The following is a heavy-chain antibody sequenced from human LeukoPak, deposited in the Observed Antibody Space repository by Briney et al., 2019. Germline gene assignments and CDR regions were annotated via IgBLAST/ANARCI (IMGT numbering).Heavy chain of an antibody. D-gene: IGHD2-2*01. J-gene: IGHJ5*02. Sequence: SETLSLTCTVSGYSISSGYYWGWIRQPPGKGLEWIGSIYHSGSTYYNPSLKSRVTISVDTSKNQFSLKLSSVTAADTAVYYCARVPAARPRYNWFDPWGQGTLVTVSS. CDR3: ARVPAARPRYNWFDP. CDR1: GYSISSGYY. V-gene: IGHV4-38-2*02. CDR2: IYHSGST.